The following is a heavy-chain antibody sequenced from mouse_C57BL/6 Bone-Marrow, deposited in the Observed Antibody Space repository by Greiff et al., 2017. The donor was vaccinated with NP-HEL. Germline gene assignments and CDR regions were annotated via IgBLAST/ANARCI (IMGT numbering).Heavy chain of an antibody. D-gene: IGHD1-1*01. Sequence: QVQLQQPGAELVRPGSSVKLSCKASGYTFTSYWMHWVKQRPIQGLEWIGNIDPSDSETHYNQKFKDKATLTVDNASSTAYMQLSSLTSEDSAVCYCAREEYYYGSSFYWYFDVWGTGTTVTVSS. CDR2: IDPSDSET. V-gene: IGHV1-52*01. CDR3: AREEYYYGSSFYWYFDV. CDR1: GYTFTSYW. J-gene: IGHJ1*03.